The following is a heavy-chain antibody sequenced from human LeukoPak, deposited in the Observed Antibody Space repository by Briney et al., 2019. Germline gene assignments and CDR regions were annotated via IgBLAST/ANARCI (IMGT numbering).Heavy chain of an antibody. J-gene: IGHJ4*02. Sequence: PSQTLSLTCTVSGDSLSSANYYWTWVRQPPGKGLEWIGYVYYDGSTYYHPSLQSRLAISVDTSKNHFSLNLTSVTAADTAVYYCVRGLTGYSYFFDYWGQGALVTVSS. D-gene: IGHD3-10*01. V-gene: IGHV4-30-4*08. CDR2: VYYDGST. CDR3: VRGLTGYSYFFDY. CDR1: GDSLSSANYY.